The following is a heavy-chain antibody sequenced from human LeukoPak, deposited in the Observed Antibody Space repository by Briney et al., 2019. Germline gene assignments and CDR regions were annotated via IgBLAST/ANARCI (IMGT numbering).Heavy chain of an antibody. Sequence: SETLSLTCTVSGGSISSYYWSWIRQPAGKGLEWIGRIYTSGRTNYNPSLKSRVTMSRDTSKNQFSLKLTSVTAADTAVYYCARDLEWSINDYYFYYYMDVWGKGTTVTVSS. CDR1: GGSISSYY. CDR3: ARDLEWSINDYYFYYYMDV. J-gene: IGHJ6*03. CDR2: IYTSGRT. V-gene: IGHV4-4*07. D-gene: IGHD3-3*01.